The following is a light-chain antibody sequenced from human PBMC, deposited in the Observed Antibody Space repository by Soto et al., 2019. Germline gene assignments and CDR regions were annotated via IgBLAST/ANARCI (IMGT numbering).Light chain of an antibody. J-gene: IGKJ2*01. CDR2: DAS. V-gene: IGKV1-5*01. CDR1: QSISSW. Sequence: DIQMTQSPSTLSASVGDRVTITCRASQSISSWLAWYQQKPGKAPKLLIYDASSLESGVPSRFSGSGSGTEFTLTLSSLQPDDFATYYCQQYNSYPYTFGQGPKLEIK. CDR3: QQYNSYPYT.